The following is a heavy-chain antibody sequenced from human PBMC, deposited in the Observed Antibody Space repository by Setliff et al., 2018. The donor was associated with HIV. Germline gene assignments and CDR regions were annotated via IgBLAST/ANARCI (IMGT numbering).Heavy chain of an antibody. CDR1: GGSISSGHYY. D-gene: IGHD3-22*01. Sequence: SETLSLTCTVSGGSISSGHYYWSWIRQPAGKGLEWIGHVYTSGTTNYNPSLRSRVTISLDTSKNQFSLQLNSVTPEDTAVYYCARAYGDSSGYSDWGQGTLVTVSS. CDR3: ARAYGDSSGYSD. J-gene: IGHJ4*02. V-gene: IGHV4-61*09. CDR2: VYTSGTT.